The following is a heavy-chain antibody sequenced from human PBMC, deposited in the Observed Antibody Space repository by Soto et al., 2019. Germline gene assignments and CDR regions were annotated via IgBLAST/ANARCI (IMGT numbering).Heavy chain of an antibody. D-gene: IGHD3-16*01. J-gene: IGHJ4*02. CDR2: IKQDGSEK. CDR3: ARDGGGFSGLLLEYYFHS. V-gene: IGHV3-7*01. Sequence: EVQLVESGGGLVQPGGSLRLSCAGSGFSFSSNWMSWVRQAPGKGLEWVANIKQDGSEKYYVDSVKGRFTISRDNAKNSLYLQMNSLRAEDTAMYYCARDGGGFSGLLLEYYFHSWGQGTLVTVSS. CDR1: GFSFSSNW.